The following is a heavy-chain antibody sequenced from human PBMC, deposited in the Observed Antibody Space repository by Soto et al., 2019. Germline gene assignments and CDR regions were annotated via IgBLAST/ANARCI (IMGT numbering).Heavy chain of an antibody. J-gene: IGHJ4*02. CDR1: GFTFTSYA. V-gene: IGHV3-23*01. CDR3: AKAQEASGNVNSYFDP. D-gene: IGHD2-15*01. CDR2: MSGSGGTT. Sequence: PGGSLRLSCAASGFTFTSYAMSWVRQAPGRGLEWVSVMSGSGGTTYYADSVKGRFTISRDNSKNTVYLQMHSLRAEDTGVYFCAKAQEASGNVNSYFDPWGQGTLVTVSS.